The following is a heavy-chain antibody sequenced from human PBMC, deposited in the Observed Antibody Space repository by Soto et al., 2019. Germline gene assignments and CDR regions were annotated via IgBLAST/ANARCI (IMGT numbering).Heavy chain of an antibody. CDR2: ISYDGSNK. Sequence: GGSLRLSCAASGFTFSSYGMHWVRQAPGKGLEWVAVISYDGSNKYYADSVKGRFTISRDNSKNTLYLQMNSLRAEDTAVYYCARDAEGDIVVVVAANDYYGMDVWGQGTTVTVSS. CDR1: GFTFSSYG. D-gene: IGHD2-15*01. V-gene: IGHV3-30*03. CDR3: ARDAEGDIVVVVAANDYYGMDV. J-gene: IGHJ6*02.